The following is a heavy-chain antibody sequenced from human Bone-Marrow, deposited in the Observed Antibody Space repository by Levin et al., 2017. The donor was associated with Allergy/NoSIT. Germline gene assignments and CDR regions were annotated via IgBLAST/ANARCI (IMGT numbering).Heavy chain of an antibody. J-gene: IGHJ1*01. V-gene: IGHV3-48*02. CDR1: GFTFSSYS. CDR3: ATTQRAVVTAIQYFQH. CDR2: ISSSSSTI. D-gene: IGHD2-21*02. Sequence: PGGSLRLSCAASGFTFSSYSMNWVRQAPGKGLEWVSYISSSSSTIYYADSVKGRFTISRDNAKNSLYLQMNSLRDEDTAVYYCATTQRAVVTAIQYFQHWGQGTLVTVSS.